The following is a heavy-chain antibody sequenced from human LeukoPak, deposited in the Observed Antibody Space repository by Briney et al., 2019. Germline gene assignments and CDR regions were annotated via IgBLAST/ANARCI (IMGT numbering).Heavy chain of an antibody. J-gene: IGHJ4*02. CDR1: GGSISSSSYY. CDR2: IYYSGST. V-gene: IGHV4-39*01. CDR3: ARHREKDYFDY. Sequence: SETLSLTCTVSGGSISSSSYYWGWIRQPPGKGLEWIGSIYYSGSTYYNPSLKSRVTISVDTSKNQFSLKLSSVTAADTAVYYCARHREKDYFDYWGQGTLVTVSS.